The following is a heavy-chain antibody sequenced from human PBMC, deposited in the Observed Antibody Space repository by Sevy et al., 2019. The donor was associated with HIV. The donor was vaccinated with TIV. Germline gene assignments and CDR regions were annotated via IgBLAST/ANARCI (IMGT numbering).Heavy chain of an antibody. D-gene: IGHD3-10*01. CDR2: ISGSGGST. CDR1: GFTFSSYA. CDR3: GPTYYYGSGGYYNFDY. J-gene: IGHJ4*02. V-gene: IGHV3-23*01. Sequence: GGSLRLSCAASGFTFSSYAMSWVRQAPGKGLEWVSAISGSGGSTYYADSVKGRLTISRDNSKNRLNLQMNSLRAEDRAVYYCGPTYYYGSGGYYNFDYWGQGTLVTVSS.